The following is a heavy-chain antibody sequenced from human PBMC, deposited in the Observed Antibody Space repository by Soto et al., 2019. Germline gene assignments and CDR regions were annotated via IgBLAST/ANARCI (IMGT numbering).Heavy chain of an antibody. V-gene: IGHV3-13*01. CDR1: GFTFSSYD. D-gene: IGHD4-4*01. Sequence: QPGGSLRLSCAASGFTFSSYDMHWVRQATGKGLEWVSAIGTAGDTYYPGSVKGRFTISRENAKNSLYLQMDSLRSEDTAVYYCARVWGYYSNYNPDAFDIWGQGTMVTVSS. CDR3: ARVWGYYSNYNPDAFDI. CDR2: IGTAGDT. J-gene: IGHJ3*02.